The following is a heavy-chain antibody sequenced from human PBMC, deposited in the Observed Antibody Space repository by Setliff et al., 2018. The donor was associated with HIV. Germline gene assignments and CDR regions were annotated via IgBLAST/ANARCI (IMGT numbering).Heavy chain of an antibody. V-gene: IGHV4-38-2*02. CDR2: IYHSGRT. CDR3: ARRRSSGWYHYSDY. Sequence: SETLSLTCTVSGYSISSGYYWGWIRQPPGKGLEWIGSIYHSGRTYYNPSLKSRVTISVDTSKNQFSLKLSSVTAADTALYYCARRRSSGWYHYSDYWGQGTLVTVS. J-gene: IGHJ4*02. D-gene: IGHD6-19*01. CDR1: GYSISSGYY.